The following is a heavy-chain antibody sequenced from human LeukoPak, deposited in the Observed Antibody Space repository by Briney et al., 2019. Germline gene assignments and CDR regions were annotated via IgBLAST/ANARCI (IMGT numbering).Heavy chain of an antibody. Sequence: GGSLRLSCAASGFTFSSYAMSWVRQAPGKGLEWVSAISGSGGSTYYADSVKGRFTISRDNSKNTLYLQMNSLRAEDTAVYYCTTAASRQQLVRRYFDYWGQGTLVTVSS. CDR3: TTAASRQQLVRRYFDY. CDR2: ISGSGGST. CDR1: GFTFSSYA. V-gene: IGHV3-23*01. D-gene: IGHD6-13*01. J-gene: IGHJ4*02.